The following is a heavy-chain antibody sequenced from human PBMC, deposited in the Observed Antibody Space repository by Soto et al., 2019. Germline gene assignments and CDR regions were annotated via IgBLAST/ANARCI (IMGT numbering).Heavy chain of an antibody. CDR2: ISYDGGDF. J-gene: IGHJ5*01. V-gene: IGHV3-30*18. D-gene: IGHD3-10*01. Sequence: GGSLRLSCAASGFAFSTYGMHWVRQAPGKGLEWVALISYDGGDFYYADSVKGRFAISRDNSKHTLSLQMDSLRVEDTAVYYCAKDFGAWSDSWGQGTLVTVSS. CDR3: AKDFGAWSDS. CDR1: GFAFSTYG.